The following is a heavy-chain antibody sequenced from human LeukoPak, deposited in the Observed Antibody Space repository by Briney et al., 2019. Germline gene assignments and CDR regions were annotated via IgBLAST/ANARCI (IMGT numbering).Heavy chain of an antibody. J-gene: IGHJ4*02. CDR3: VKDRFTYGGTFDY. CDR1: GFTFSSYA. Sequence: GGSLRLSCAASGFTFSSYAMNWVRQAPGKGLKYVSTITSSGYSTYYADSVKGRFTISRDNSKNTLYLQMNSLRAEDTAVYYCVKDRFTYGGTFDYWGQGTLVTVSS. D-gene: IGHD5-18*01. CDR2: ITSSGYST. V-gene: IGHV3-23*01.